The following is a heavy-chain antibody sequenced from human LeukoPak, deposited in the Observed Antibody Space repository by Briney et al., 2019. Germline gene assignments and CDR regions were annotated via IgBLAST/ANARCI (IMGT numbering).Heavy chain of an antibody. Sequence: SETPSLTCAVSGGSISSGGYSWSWIRQPPGKGLEWIGYIYHSGSTYYNPSLKSRVTISVDRSKNQFSLKLSSVTAADTAVYYCVRYGDYFDYWGQGTLVTVSS. CDR2: IYHSGST. D-gene: IGHD3-9*01. V-gene: IGHV4-30-2*01. CDR3: VRYGDYFDY. J-gene: IGHJ4*02. CDR1: GGSISSGGYS.